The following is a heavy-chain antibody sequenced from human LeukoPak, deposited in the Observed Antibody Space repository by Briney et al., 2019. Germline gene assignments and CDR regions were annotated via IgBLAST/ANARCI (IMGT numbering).Heavy chain of an antibody. Sequence: GGSLRLSCAASGFTFSSYEMNWVRQAPEKGLEWIAYISSSGSYMYADSVKGRFTISRDNAKNSLYLQMNSLRDEDTAVYYCARNDYGDYGPDYWGQGTLVTVSS. V-gene: IGHV3-48*03. CDR2: ISSSGSYM. CDR1: GFTFSSYE. D-gene: IGHD4-17*01. CDR3: ARNDYGDYGPDY. J-gene: IGHJ4*02.